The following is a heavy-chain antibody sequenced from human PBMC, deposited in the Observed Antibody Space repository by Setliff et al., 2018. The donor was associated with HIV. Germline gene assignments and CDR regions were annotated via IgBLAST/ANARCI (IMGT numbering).Heavy chain of an antibody. Sequence: LTCTLYGASSSGYFWSWIRQPPGKGLEWIGEINHAGSTNFNPSLKGRVTISVDMSKRQFSLHLTSVTAADTAVYYCATLSGPVDHWGQGTLVTVSS. D-gene: IGHD3-3*01. CDR1: GASSSGYF. V-gene: IGHV4-34*01. J-gene: IGHJ4*02. CDR3: ATLSGPVDH. CDR2: INHAGST.